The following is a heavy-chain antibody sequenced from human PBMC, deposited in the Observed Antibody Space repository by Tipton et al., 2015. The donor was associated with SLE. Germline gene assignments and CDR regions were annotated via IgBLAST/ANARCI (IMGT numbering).Heavy chain of an antibody. J-gene: IGHJ6*02. CDR1: EFSFDEYA. D-gene: IGHD5-12*01. V-gene: IGHV3-9*01. Sequence: SLRLSCAASEFSFDEYAMHWVRQCPGKGLEWVAGISWNRGSIVYADSVKGRFTISRDNAKNSLYLQMNSLRAEDTAVYYCAKDSEKYSRLSRDFGMDVWGLGTTVSVSS. CDR2: ISWNRGSI. CDR3: AKDSEKYSRLSRDFGMDV.